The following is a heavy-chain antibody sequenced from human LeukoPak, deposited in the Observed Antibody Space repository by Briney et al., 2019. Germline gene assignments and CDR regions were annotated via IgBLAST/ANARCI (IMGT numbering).Heavy chain of an antibody. CDR3: ARETYYYDSSGHTKYFQH. CDR1: GFTFSSYG. Sequence: PGGSLRLSCAASGFTFSSYGMHWVRQAPGKGLEWVAVISYDGSNKYYADSVKGRFTISRDNSKNTLYLQMNSLRAEDTAVYYCARETYYYDSSGHTKYFQHWGQGTLVTVSS. V-gene: IGHV3-30*03. J-gene: IGHJ1*01. CDR2: ISYDGSNK. D-gene: IGHD3-22*01.